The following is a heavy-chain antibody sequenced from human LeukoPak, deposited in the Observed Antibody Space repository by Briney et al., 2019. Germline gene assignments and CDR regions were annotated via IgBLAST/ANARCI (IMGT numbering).Heavy chain of an antibody. D-gene: IGHD3-22*01. V-gene: IGHV4-59*08. CDR1: GGSISSYY. CDR2: IYYSGST. J-gene: IGHJ4*02. Sequence: SETLSLTCTVSGGSISSYYWSWIRQPPGKGLEWIGYIYYSGSTNYNPSLKSRVTISVDTSKNQFSLKLSSVTAADTAVYYCARHSSYYDSSGYYLTYFDYWGQGTLVTVSS. CDR3: ARHSSYYDSSGYYLTYFDY.